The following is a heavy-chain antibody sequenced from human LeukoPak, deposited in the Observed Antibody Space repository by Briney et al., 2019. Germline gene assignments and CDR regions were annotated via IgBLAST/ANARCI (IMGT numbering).Heavy chain of an antibody. J-gene: IGHJ3*01. CDR2: INPKSGVT. V-gene: IGHV1-2*02. CDR3: AITYTSGSGDAFDV. Sequence: GSVTVSCKASGYTFIGYYIHWVRQAPGQGGEGMGWINPKSGVTNYGQTLQGRVTITRDRSISTAYMDMSRRRDDDTDGYFCAITYTSGSGDAFDVWGQGTMVAVSS. D-gene: IGHD6-19*01. CDR1: GYTFIGYY.